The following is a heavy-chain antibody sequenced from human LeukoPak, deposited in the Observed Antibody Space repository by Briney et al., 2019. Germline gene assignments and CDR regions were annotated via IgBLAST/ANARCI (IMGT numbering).Heavy chain of an antibody. D-gene: IGHD6-19*01. Sequence: SETLSLTCTVSGGSISSYYWSWIRQPPGKGLERIGYIYYSGSTNYNPSLKSRVTISVDTSKNQFSLKLSSVTAADTAVYYCAREKDSSGWYDYWGQGTLVTVSS. CDR2: IYYSGST. CDR3: AREKDSSGWYDY. CDR1: GGSISSYY. V-gene: IGHV4-59*01. J-gene: IGHJ4*02.